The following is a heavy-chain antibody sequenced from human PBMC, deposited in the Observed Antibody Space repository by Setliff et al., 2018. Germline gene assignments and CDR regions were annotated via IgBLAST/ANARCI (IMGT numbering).Heavy chain of an antibody. CDR2: IFPGDSEA. J-gene: IGHJ1*01. CDR1: GYSFTSHW. CDR3: ARLPSTGSGFFQH. D-gene: IGHD3-10*01. V-gene: IGHV5-51*06. Sequence: LKISCSTSGYSFTSHWIGWVRQMPGKGPEWVGLIFPGDSEARYSPSFQGQITMSVDTASNTAYLEWRSLKASDTALYYCARLPSTGSGFFQHWGRGTLVTVSS.